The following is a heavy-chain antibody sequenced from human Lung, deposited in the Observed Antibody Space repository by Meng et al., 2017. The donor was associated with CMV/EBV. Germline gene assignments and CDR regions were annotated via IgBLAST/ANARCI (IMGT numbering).Heavy chain of an antibody. J-gene: IGHJ5*01. Sequence: SETXSLXXAVYGGSFSGSYWHLIRQPPGMGLEWIGEIDGTGRTKYSPSLNSRVTILLDTSKKQFSLELSSVTAADTAVYYCARLTGTVYVHWFDSWGQGTLVTVSS. CDR3: ARLTGTVYVHWFDS. CDR1: GGSFSGSY. V-gene: IGHV4-34*01. D-gene: IGHD1-7*01. CDR2: IDGTGRT.